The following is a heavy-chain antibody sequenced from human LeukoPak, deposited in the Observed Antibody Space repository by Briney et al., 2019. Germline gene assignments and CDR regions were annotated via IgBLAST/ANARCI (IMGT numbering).Heavy chain of an antibody. V-gene: IGHV1-24*01. D-gene: IGHD6-19*01. CDR3: ATDSPLVYTSGWLDY. Sequence: ASVKVSCKVSGYTLTELSMHWVRQAPSKGLEWMGGFDPEDGETIYAQKFQGRVTMTEDTSTDTAYMELSSLRSEDTAVYYCATDSPLVYTSGWLDYWGQGTLVTVSS. CDR2: FDPEDGET. J-gene: IGHJ4*02. CDR1: GYTLTELS.